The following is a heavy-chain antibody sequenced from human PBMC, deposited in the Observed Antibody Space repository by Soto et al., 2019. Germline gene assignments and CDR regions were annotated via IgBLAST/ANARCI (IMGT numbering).Heavy chain of an antibody. CDR1: GFTFSNAW. CDR3: TTESVVVVAATDAFDI. V-gene: IGHV3-15*01. D-gene: IGHD2-15*01. Sequence: GESLKISCAASGFTFSNAWMSWVRQAPGKGLEWVGRIKSKTDGGTTDYAAPVKGRFTISRDDSKNTLYLQMNSLKTEDTAVYYCTTESVVVVAATDAFDIWGQGTMVTVSS. CDR2: IKSKTDGGTT. J-gene: IGHJ3*02.